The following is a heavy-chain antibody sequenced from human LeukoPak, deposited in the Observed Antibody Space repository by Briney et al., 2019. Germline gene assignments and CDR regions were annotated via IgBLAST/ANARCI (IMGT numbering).Heavy chain of an antibody. Sequence: HPGGSLRLSCAASGFTFSSYGMHWVRQAPGKGLEWVAVIWYDGSNKYYADTVKGRFTISRDNSKNTLYLQMGSLRAEDMAVYYCASLGSSISDYWGQGTLVTVSS. V-gene: IGHV3-33*01. CDR2: IWYDGSNK. J-gene: IGHJ4*02. D-gene: IGHD6-6*01. CDR1: GFTFSSYG. CDR3: ASLGSSISDY.